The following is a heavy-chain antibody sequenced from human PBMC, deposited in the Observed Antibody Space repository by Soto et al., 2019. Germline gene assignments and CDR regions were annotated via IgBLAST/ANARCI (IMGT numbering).Heavy chain of an antibody. CDR1: GGSISSYY. J-gene: IGHJ6*02. CDR3: ARDSGYCSGGSCVSETYYYYYAMDV. V-gene: IGHV4-4*07. D-gene: IGHD2-15*01. CDR2: IYTSGST. Sequence: PSETLSLTCTVSGGSISSYYWSWIRQPAGKGLEWIGRIYTSGSTNYNPSLKSRVTMSVDTSKNQFSLKLSSVTAADTAVYYCARDSGYCSGGSCVSETYYYYYAMDVWGQGTTVTVS.